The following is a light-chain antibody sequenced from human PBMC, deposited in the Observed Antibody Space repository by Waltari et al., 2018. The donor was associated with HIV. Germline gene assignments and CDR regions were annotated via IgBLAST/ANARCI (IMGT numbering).Light chain of an antibody. CDR1: QSVSSSD. CDR3: QQYGSSLT. V-gene: IGKV3-20*01. Sequence: EIALTQSPGTLSLSPGERATLSGRAGQSVSSSDLAWDQQKPGQARRLLLYGAASRATGIPDRFSSSGSGTDFTLTISGLGPEDSAVFYCQQYGSSLTCGGGTKVEIK. J-gene: IGKJ4*01. CDR2: GAA.